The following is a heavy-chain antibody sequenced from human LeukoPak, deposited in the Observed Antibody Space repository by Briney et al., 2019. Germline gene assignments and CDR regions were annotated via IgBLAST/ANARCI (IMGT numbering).Heavy chain of an antibody. CDR1: GFTFSSYG. V-gene: IGHV3-30*18. CDR3: AKDRNGEMATNWGYFDY. J-gene: IGHJ4*02. Sequence: GGSLRLSCAASGFTFSSYGMHWVRQAPGKGLEWVAVISYDGSNKYYADSVKGRFTIPRDNSKNTLYLQMNSLRAEDTAVYYCAKDRNGEMATNWGYFDYWGQGTLVTVSS. CDR2: ISYDGSNK. D-gene: IGHD5-24*01.